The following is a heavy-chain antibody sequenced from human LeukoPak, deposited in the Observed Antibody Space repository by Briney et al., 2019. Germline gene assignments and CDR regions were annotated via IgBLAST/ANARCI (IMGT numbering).Heavy chain of an antibody. Sequence: GGSLRLSCAASGFTFSSYAMSWVRQAPGKGLEWVSAISGSGGSTYYADSVKGRFTISRDNSKNTLYLQMNSLRAEETAVYYCAKDLRRARGVILGHWGQGTLVTVSS. V-gene: IGHV3-23*01. D-gene: IGHD3-10*01. CDR1: GFTFSSYA. CDR2: ISGSGGST. CDR3: AKDLRRARGVILGH. J-gene: IGHJ5*02.